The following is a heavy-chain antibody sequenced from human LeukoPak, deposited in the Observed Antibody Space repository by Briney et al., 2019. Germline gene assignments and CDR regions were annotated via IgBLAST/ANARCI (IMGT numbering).Heavy chain of an antibody. D-gene: IGHD5-24*01. Sequence: GGSLRLSCAASGFTFRSFWMGWVRQAPGKGLVWVSEINPDGSHTNYADSVKGRFTISRGNAKNTLYLQMNSLRVEDTAVYYCTRGSNWSFDSWGQGTLATVSS. CDR1: GFTFRSFW. V-gene: IGHV3-74*01. J-gene: IGHJ4*02. CDR3: TRGSNWSFDS. CDR2: INPDGSHT.